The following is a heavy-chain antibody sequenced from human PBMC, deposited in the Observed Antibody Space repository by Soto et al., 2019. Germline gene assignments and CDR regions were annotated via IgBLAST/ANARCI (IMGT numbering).Heavy chain of an antibody. CDR2: IIPLFGTA. Sequence: QVQLVQSGADVKKPGSSVKVSCQASGVTFSSETLGWVRQAPGQGLEWVGGIIPLFGTASYAQKFQCRVTITADESMSTVYMELSSLRSDDPAVYFCATEWGENPASPFDAWGHGTLVTVSS. CDR3: ATEWGENPASPFDA. D-gene: IGHD1-26*01. CDR1: GVTFSSET. V-gene: IGHV1-69*01. J-gene: IGHJ4*01.